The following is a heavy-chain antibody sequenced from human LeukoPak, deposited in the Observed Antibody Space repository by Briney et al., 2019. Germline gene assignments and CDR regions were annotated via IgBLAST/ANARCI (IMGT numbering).Heavy chain of an antibody. CDR3: AGDPWGAFDY. CDR2: ISSSSSYI. V-gene: IGHV3-21*01. J-gene: IGHJ4*02. CDR1: GFTFSSYG. Sequence: GGSLRLSCAASGFTFSSYGMHWVRQAPGKGLEWVSSISSSSSYIYYADSVKGRFTISRDNAKNSLYLQMNSLRAEDTAVYYCAGDPWGAFDYWGQGTLVTVSS. D-gene: IGHD4-17*01.